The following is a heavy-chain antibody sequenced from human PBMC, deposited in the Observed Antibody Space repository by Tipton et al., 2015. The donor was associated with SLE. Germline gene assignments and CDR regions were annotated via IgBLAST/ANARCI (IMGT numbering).Heavy chain of an antibody. CDR2: IYPADSDT. J-gene: IGHJ4*02. CDR1: GYTFANFW. CDR3: ARDQAIPGFDF. Sequence: VQLVQSGAEVKKPGESLKISCRVSGYTFANFWISWVRQTPGKGLEWMGFIYPADSDTKYSPSFEGQVTISADKSTSTAYLQWNSLKTSDTAMYYCARDQAIPGFDFWGQGTLATVSS. V-gene: IGHV5-51*01.